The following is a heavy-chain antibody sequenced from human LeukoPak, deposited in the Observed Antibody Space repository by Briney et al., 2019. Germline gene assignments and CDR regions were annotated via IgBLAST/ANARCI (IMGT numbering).Heavy chain of an antibody. J-gene: IGHJ4*02. CDR3: AKDLLSSGSYPPE. D-gene: IGHD3-10*02. CDR2: VRYDGSKK. CDR1: GFTFSSYG. V-gene: IGHV3-30*02. Sequence: GGSLRLSCAASGFTFSSYGMHWVRQAPGQGLEWVAFVRYDGSKKYYADSVKGRFTISRDNSKNTLDLQMNSLRTEDTAVYYCAKDLLSSGSYPPEWGQGTLVTVSS.